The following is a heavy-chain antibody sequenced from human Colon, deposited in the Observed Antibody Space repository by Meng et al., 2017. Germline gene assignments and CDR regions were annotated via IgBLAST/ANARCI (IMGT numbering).Heavy chain of an antibody. Sequence: VQLQQSGPAVLQPSSTLSLPSGISVGTVSSGNATWNWVRQSPTGVLGWMGRTYYRSKCYNDYSFSLGGRITVTPDTAKNRVSLPLRSVTPEDTAVYFCVREAHLAGFPYWGQGILVTVSS. CDR3: VREAHLAGFPY. V-gene: IGHV6-1*01. J-gene: IGHJ4*02. CDR2: TYYRSKCYN. CDR1: VGTVSSGNAT.